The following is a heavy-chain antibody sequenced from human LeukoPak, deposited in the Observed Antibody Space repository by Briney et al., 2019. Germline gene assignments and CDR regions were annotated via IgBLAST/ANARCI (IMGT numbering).Heavy chain of an antibody. D-gene: IGHD3-22*01. CDR3: ARHRDYYDT. J-gene: IGHJ4*01. CDR1: GASINNNF. V-gene: IGHV4-59*08. CDR2: IYSSGSA. Sequence: PSETLSLTCTVSGASINNNFWTWIRQPPGKGLEWIGYIYSSGSANYNPSLKSRVIISGDTSKNQISLNRTSVTAADTAVYFCARHRDYYDTWGHGTLVTVSS.